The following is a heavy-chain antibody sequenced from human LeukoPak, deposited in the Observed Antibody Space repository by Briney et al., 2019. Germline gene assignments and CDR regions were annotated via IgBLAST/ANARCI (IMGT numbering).Heavy chain of an antibody. D-gene: IGHD5-18*01. V-gene: IGHV3-23*01. CDR2: ISGSGGST. J-gene: IGHJ4*02. Sequence: GGSLRLSCAASGFTFSSYAMSWVRQAPGKGLEWVSAISGSGGSTYYADSVKGRFTISRDNSKNTLYLQMNSMRAEDTAVYYCAKMPYTAMVKSYFDYWGQGTLVTVSS. CDR3: AKMPYTAMVKSYFDY. CDR1: GFTFSSYA.